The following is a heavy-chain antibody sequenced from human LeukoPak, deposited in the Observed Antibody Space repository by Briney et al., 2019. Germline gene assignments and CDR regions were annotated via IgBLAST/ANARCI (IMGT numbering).Heavy chain of an antibody. CDR2: IIPIFGTA. Sequence: SGKVSCKASGGTFSSYAISWVRQAPGQGLEWMGGIIPIFGTANYAQKFQGRVTITADKSTSTAYMELSSLRSEDTAVYYCARVMGSSSIYYYYMDVWGKGTTVTVSS. CDR3: ARVMGSSSIYYYYMDV. V-gene: IGHV1-69*06. J-gene: IGHJ6*03. D-gene: IGHD6-6*01. CDR1: GGTFSSYA.